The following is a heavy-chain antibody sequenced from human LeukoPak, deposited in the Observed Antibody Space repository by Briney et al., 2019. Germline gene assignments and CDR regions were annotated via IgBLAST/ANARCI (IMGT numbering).Heavy chain of an antibody. CDR3: AKWRAYYDFWSGNFDY. CDR1: GFTFSSYA. CDR2: ISGSGGST. V-gene: IGHV3-23*01. J-gene: IGHJ4*02. Sequence: GGSLRLPCAASGFTFSSYAMSWVRQAPGKGLEWVSAISGSGGSTYYADSVKGRFTISRDNSKNTLYLQMNSLRAEDTAVYYCAKWRAYYDFWSGNFDYWGQGTLVTVSS. D-gene: IGHD3-3*01.